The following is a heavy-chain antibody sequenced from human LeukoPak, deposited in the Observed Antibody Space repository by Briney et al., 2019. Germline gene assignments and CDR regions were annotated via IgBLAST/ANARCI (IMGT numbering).Heavy chain of an antibody. CDR2: TYYRSKWYN. D-gene: IGHD6-6*01. J-gene: IGHJ4*02. V-gene: IGHV6-1*01. Sequence: SQTLSLTCAISGDSVSSNSAAWTWIRQSPSRGLEWLGRTYYRSKWYNDYAVSVKSRITINPDTSKNQFSLQPNSVTPEDTAVYYCARDGGALEYSSTYYFDYWGQGTLVTVSS. CDR3: ARDGGALEYSSTYYFDY. CDR1: GDSVSSNSAA.